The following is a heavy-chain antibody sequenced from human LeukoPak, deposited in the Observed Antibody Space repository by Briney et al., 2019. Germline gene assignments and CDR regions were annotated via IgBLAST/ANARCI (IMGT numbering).Heavy chain of an antibody. J-gene: IGHJ5*02. Sequence: PSETLSLTCAVYGGSFSGYYWSWIRQPPGKGLEWIGEINHSGSTNYNPSLKSRVTIPVDTSKNQFSLKLSSVTAADTAVYYCARVPKLLNHNWFDPWGQGTLDTVSS. V-gene: IGHV4-34*01. CDR3: ARVPKLLNHNWFDP. D-gene: IGHD1-14*01. CDR2: INHSGST. CDR1: GGSFSGYY.